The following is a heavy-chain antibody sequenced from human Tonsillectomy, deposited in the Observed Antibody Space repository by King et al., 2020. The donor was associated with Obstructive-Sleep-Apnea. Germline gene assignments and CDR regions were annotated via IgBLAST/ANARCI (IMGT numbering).Heavy chain of an antibody. V-gene: IGHV5-51*01. CDR3: ARQASYGRVRLGELSLSGYYYYYGMDV. CDR2: IYPGDSDT. CDR1: GYSFTSYW. Sequence: QLVQSGAEVKKPGESLKISCKGSGYSFTSYWIGWVRQMPGKGLEWMGIIYPGDSDTRYSPSFQGQVTISADKSISTAYLQWSSLKASDTAMDYCARQASYGRVRLGELSLSGYYYYYGMDVWGQGTTVTVSS. D-gene: IGHD3-16*02. J-gene: IGHJ6*02.